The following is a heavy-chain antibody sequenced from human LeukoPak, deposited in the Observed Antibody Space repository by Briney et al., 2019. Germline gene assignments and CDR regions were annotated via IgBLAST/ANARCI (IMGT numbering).Heavy chain of an antibody. CDR2: INPNSGGT. V-gene: IGHV1-2*02. J-gene: IGHJ6*02. D-gene: IGHD3-10*01. CDR1: GYTFTGYY. CDR3: ARGKGDGSGYYYVMDV. Sequence: ASVKVSCKASGYTFTGYYMHWVRQAPGKGLEWMGWINPNSGGTNFAQKFQGRVTMTRDTSISTVYMELGRLRSDDTALYYCARGKGDGSGYYYVMDVWGQGTTVTVSS.